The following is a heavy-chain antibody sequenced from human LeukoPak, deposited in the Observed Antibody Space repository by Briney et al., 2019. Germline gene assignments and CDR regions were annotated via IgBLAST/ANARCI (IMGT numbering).Heavy chain of an antibody. D-gene: IGHD6-19*01. CDR1: GGSISSSSYY. V-gene: IGHV4-39*01. CDR3: ARHLYSSGWYDWFDP. Sequence: SETLSLTCTVSGGSISSSSYYWGWIRQPPGKGLEWIGSIYYSGSTYYNPSLKSRVTISVDTSKNQFSLKLSSVTAADTAVYYCARHLYSSGWYDWFDPWGQGTPVTVSS. CDR2: IYYSGST. J-gene: IGHJ5*02.